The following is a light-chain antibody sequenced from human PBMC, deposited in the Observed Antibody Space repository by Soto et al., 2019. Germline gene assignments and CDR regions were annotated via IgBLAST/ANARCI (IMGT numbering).Light chain of an antibody. V-gene: IGKV3-20*01. CDR3: HHSGNSHGT. Sequence: ENVLAQSPGTLSLSPGERATLSCRASQTISSRYLTWYQQKSGQVPRLLIYGASSRATGIPDRFSGSGSGTDFTLTISRLEPEDVAVYYCHHSGNSHGTFGQGTKVEIK. CDR1: QTISSRY. CDR2: GAS. J-gene: IGKJ1*01.